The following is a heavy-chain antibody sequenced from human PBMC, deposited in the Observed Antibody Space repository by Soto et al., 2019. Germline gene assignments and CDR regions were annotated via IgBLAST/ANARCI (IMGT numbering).Heavy chain of an antibody. V-gene: IGHV4-31*03. CDR2: IYYSGST. J-gene: IGHJ4*02. CDR1: GGSISSGGYY. CDR3: ARINYYDSSGYYAFDY. D-gene: IGHD3-22*01. Sequence: RSLTCTVSGGSISSGGYYWSWIRQHPGKGLEWIGYIYYSGSTYYNPSLKSRVTISVDTSKNQFSLKLSSVTAADTAVYYCARINYYDSSGYYAFDYWGQGTLVTVSS.